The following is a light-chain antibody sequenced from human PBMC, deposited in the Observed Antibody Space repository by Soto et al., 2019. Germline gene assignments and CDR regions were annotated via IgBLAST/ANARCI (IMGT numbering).Light chain of an antibody. J-gene: IGKJ1*01. CDR2: KAS. CDR3: QQYNAYPLT. Sequence: DIQMTQSPSTLSASVGDRVNITCRASQSISSWLAWYQQKPGKAPKLLIYKASSLESGVPLRFSGSGSGTEFTLTISSLQPDDFATYYCQQYNAYPLTFGQGTKVELK. V-gene: IGKV1-5*03. CDR1: QSISSW.